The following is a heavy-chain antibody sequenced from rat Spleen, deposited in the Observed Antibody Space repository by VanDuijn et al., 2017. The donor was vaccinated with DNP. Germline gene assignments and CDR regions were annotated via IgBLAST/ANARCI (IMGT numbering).Heavy chain of an antibody. V-gene: IGHV5-17*01. J-gene: IGHJ2*01. CDR3: ARHWIPGYIDY. CDR1: GFTFSDYA. CDR2: MSYDGSRT. D-gene: IGHD1-4*01. Sequence: EVQLVESGGGLVQPGRSLKLSCAASGFTFSDYAMAWVRQAPKKGLEWVATMSYDGSRTYYRDSVKGRFTISRDNAKSTLYLQMDSLRSEDTATYYCARHWIPGYIDYWGQGVMVTVSS.